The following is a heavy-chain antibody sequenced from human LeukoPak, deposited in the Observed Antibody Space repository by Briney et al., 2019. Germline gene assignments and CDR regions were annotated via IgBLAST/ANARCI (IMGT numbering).Heavy chain of an antibody. CDR1: GYTFTDYY. J-gene: IGHJ4*02. V-gene: IGHV1-2*02. Sequence: GASVKVSCKVSGYTFTDYYIHWVRQAPGKGLEWMGWTSPKGAGTMSAQKFQGRITMTGDTSISTVYMELDRLTFDDTAEYYCARDNYGTLDYWGQGTLVTVSS. CDR3: ARDNYGTLDY. D-gene: IGHD4-17*01. CDR2: TSPKGAGT.